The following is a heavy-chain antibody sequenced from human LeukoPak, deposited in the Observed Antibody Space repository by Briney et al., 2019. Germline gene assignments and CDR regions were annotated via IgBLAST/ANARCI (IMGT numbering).Heavy chain of an antibody. CDR3: ARGRLLWFGELLANWFDP. V-gene: IGHV4-34*01. Sequence: PSETLSLTCAVYGGSFSGYYWSWIRQPPGKGLEWIGEINHSGSTNYNPSLKSRVTISVDTSKNQFSLKLSSVTAADTAVCYCARGRLLWFGELLANWFDPWGQGTLVTVSS. J-gene: IGHJ5*02. CDR1: GGSFSGYY. CDR2: INHSGST. D-gene: IGHD3-10*01.